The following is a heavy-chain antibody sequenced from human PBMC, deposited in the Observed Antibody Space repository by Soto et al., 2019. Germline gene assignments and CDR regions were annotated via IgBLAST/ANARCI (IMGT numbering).Heavy chain of an antibody. J-gene: IGHJ6*02. CDR2: TYYRSKWST. CDR3: ARDVRTPESKPLGMDV. CDR1: GDSVSSNSAA. V-gene: IGHV6-1*01. Sequence: SRTLSLTCAISGDSVSSNSAAWNWIRQSPSRGLEWLGRTYYRSKWSTDYAVSVKSRITIHPDTSKNQFSLQLTSVTTEDTAVYYCARDVRTPESKPLGMDVWGQGTTVTVSS.